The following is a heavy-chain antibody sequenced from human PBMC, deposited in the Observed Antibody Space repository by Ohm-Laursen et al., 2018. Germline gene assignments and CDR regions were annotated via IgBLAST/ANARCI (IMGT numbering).Heavy chain of an antibody. CDR1: GGSFSGYY. J-gene: IGHJ4*02. CDR3: ARGPDGGNSPFDY. V-gene: IGHV4-34*01. D-gene: IGHD4-23*01. Sequence: GTLSLTCAVYGGSFSGYYWSWIRQPPGKGLEWIGEINHSGSTNYNPSLKSRVTMSVDTSKNQFSLNLSSVTAADTAVYYCARGPDGGNSPFDYWGQGTLVTVSS. CDR2: INHSGST.